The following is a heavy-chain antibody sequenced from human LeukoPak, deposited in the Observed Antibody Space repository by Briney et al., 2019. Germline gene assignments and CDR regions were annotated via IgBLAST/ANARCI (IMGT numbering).Heavy chain of an antibody. CDR3: ARSTVGYCSGGSCYSGDNWFDP. Sequence: ASVKVSCKXSGYTFTGNYMHWVRQAPRQGLEWVGRINPNSGGTNYAQKFQGRVTMTRDTSISTAYMELSRLRSDDTAVYYCARSTVGYCSGGSCYSGDNWFDPWGQGTLVTVSS. D-gene: IGHD2-15*01. J-gene: IGHJ5*02. V-gene: IGHV1-2*06. CDR2: INPNSGGT. CDR1: GYTFTGNY.